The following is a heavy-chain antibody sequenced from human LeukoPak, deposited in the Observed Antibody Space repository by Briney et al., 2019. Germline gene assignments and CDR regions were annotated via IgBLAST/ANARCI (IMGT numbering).Heavy chain of an antibody. CDR2: IYRSGST. D-gene: IGHD5-18*01. CDR1: GGSISSDNYY. J-gene: IGHJ4*02. CDR3: ARSSGYSYGRRWFDY. Sequence: SETLSLACTVSGGSISSDNYYWSWIRQPAGKGLEWLGRIYRSGSTNYNPSLKSRVTISVDTSKNQFSLKLSFVTAADTAVYYCARSSGYSYGRRWFDYWGQGTLVTVSS. V-gene: IGHV4-61*02.